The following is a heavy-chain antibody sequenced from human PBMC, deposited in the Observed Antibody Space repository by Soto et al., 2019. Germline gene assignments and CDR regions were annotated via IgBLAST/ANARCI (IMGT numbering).Heavy chain of an antibody. D-gene: IGHD6-19*01. CDR2: IKQDGSEK. CDR1: GFTFSSYW. V-gene: IGHV3-7*05. Sequence: GGSLRLSCAASGFTFSSYWMSWVRQAPGKGLEWVANIKQDGSEKYYVDSVKGRFTISRDNAKNSLYLQMNSLRAEDTAVYYCAREPEQWLVPGSADYWGQGTLVTVSS. CDR3: AREPEQWLVPGSADY. J-gene: IGHJ4*02.